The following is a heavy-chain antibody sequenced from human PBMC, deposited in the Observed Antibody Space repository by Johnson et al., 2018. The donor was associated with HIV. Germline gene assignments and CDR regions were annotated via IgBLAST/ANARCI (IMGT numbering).Heavy chain of an antibody. V-gene: IGHV3-7*05. CDR3: ARDNFILGAFDI. CDR2: IKHDGSEK. D-gene: IGHD1-20*01. CDR1: GFTFSTYW. Sequence: VQLVESGGGLVQPGGSLRLSCVASGFTFSTYWMNWVRQAPGKGPQWLANIKHDGSEKYYEDSVKGRFTISRDNAKNSLYLQMNSLRAEDTALYYCARDNFILGAFDIWGQGTMVTVSS. J-gene: IGHJ3*02.